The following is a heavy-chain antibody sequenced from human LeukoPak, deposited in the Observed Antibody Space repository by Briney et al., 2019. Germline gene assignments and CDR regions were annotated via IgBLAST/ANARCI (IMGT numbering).Heavy chain of an antibody. CDR1: GYTFTGYY. Sequence: ASVKVSCKASGYTFTGYYMHWVRQAPGQGLEWMGWINPNSGGTNYAQKFQGRVTMTRDTSISTAYMGLSRLRSDDTAVYYCARQYYDFWSGYYTAYYFDYWGQGTLVTVSS. CDR2: INPNSGGT. CDR3: ARQYYDFWSGYYTAYYFDY. V-gene: IGHV1-2*02. D-gene: IGHD3-3*01. J-gene: IGHJ4*02.